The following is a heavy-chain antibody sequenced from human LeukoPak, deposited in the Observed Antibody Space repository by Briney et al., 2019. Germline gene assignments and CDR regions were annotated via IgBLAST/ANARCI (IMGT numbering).Heavy chain of an antibody. D-gene: IGHD2-2*01. Sequence: SETLSLTCTVSGGSISSGGYYWSWIRQPPGKGLEGIGYIYDSGSTYYNPSLKSRVTISVDRSKNQFSLKLSSVTAADTAVYYCARDSPDVVVVPAWGQGTLVTVSS. CDR1: GGSISSGGYY. J-gene: IGHJ4*02. V-gene: IGHV4-30-2*01. CDR2: IYDSGST. CDR3: ARDSPDVVVVPA.